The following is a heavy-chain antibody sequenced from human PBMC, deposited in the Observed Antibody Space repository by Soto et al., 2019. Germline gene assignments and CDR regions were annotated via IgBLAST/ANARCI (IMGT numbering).Heavy chain of an antibody. Sequence: QVQLVQSGAEVKKPGASVKVSCKASGYTFTSYAMHWVRQAPGQRLEWMGWINAGNGNTKYSQKFQGRVTITRDTAASTAYMELSSLRSEDTAVYSCARGYSGYDLDYWGQGTLVTVSS. D-gene: IGHD5-12*01. J-gene: IGHJ4*02. V-gene: IGHV1-3*01. CDR3: ARGYSGYDLDY. CDR2: INAGNGNT. CDR1: GYTFTSYA.